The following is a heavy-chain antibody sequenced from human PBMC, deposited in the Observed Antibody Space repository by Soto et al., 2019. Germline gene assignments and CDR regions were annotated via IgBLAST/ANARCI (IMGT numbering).Heavy chain of an antibody. D-gene: IGHD3-9*01. CDR3: ARELYYDILTGYPLNYGMDV. CDR1: RYTLSRFD. CDR2: MNLNSGNT. Sequence: VKGSSKGSRYTLSRFDTKLGWHVTGKGFRRMGRMNLNSGNTVYAQKFQGRVTMTRNTSISTAYMELNSLRSDDTAVYYCARELYYDILTGYPLNYGMDVWGQGTTVTVSS. J-gene: IGHJ6*02. V-gene: IGHV1-8*01.